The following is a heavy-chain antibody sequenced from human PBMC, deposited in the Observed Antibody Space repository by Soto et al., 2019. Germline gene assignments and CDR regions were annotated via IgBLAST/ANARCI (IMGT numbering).Heavy chain of an antibody. CDR2: SNSDGSST. D-gene: IGHD3-10*01. J-gene: IGHJ3*02. CDR1: GFTFSSYW. V-gene: IGHV3-74*01. Sequence: GGSLRLSCAASGFTFSSYWMHWVRQAPGKGLVWVSRSNSDGSSTSYADSVKGRFTISRDNAKNTLYLQMNSLRAEDTAVYYREGATDETGLYAFDIGGKGTMVPV. CDR3: EGATDETGLYAFDI.